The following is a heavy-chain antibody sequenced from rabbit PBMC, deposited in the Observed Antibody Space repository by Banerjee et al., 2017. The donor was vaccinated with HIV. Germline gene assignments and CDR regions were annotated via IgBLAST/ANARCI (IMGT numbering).Heavy chain of an antibody. J-gene: IGHJ4*01. CDR2: IYTGSGGYT. CDR1: GLSFSYYW. V-gene: IGHV1S45*01. Sequence: QEQLVESGGGLVQPEGSLTLTCKASGLSFSYYWMTWVRQAPGKGLEWIACIYTGSGGYTYYASWAKGRFTVSKTSSTTVTLQMTSLTAADTATYFCVSEGDSSSLWGPGTLVTVS. D-gene: IGHD4-1*01. CDR3: VSEGDSSSL.